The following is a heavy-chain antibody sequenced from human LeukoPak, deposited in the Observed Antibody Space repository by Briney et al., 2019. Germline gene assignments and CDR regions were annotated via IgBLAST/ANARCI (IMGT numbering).Heavy chain of an antibody. CDR3: ARGFYDSSGYYSYAFDI. J-gene: IGHJ3*02. CDR2: IYYTGST. CDR1: GGSISRNY. V-gene: IGHV4-59*01. Sequence: SETLSLTCTVSGGSISRNYWSWIRQSPGKGLEWIGYIYYTGSTDYNPSLKSRVTISVDTSKNQFSLKLSSVTAADTAVYYCARGFYDSSGYYSYAFDIWGQGTMVTVSS. D-gene: IGHD3-22*01.